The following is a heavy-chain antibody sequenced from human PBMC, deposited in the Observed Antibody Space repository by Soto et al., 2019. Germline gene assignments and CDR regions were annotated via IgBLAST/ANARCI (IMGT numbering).Heavy chain of an antibody. V-gene: IGHV3-48*04. CDR1: GFSFNTYA. CDR3: ASDSGIAAAGMDS. CDR2: ISSSSSRI. D-gene: IGHD6-25*01. J-gene: IGHJ1*01. Sequence: EVQLVESGGGLIQPGGSLRLSCAASGFSFNTYAMNWVRQAPGKGLEWISYISSSSSRIYYADSVKGRFTLSRDNAKNSLYLQMNSLRAEDTAVYYCASDSGIAAAGMDSWGQGTLVTVSS.